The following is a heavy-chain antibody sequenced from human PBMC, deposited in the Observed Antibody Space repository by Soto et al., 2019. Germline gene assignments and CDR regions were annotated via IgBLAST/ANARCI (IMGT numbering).Heavy chain of an antibody. D-gene: IGHD3-10*01. CDR3: ARVGGFGATTIDY. J-gene: IGHJ4*02. CDR2: IYYSGST. Sequence: QVQLQESGPGLVKPSQTLSLTCTVSGGSISSGDYYWSWIRQPPGKGLEWIGYIYYSGSTYYNPSLKGRVTISEDTSKNQFSLKLSSVTAADTAVYYCARVGGFGATTIDYWGQGTLVTVSS. CDR1: GGSISSGDYY. V-gene: IGHV4-30-4*01.